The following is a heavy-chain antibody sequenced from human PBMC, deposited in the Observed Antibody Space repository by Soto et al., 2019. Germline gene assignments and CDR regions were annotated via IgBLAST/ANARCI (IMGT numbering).Heavy chain of an antibody. Sequence: SETLSLTCAVSGGSITSNNWWSWVRQPPGKGLEWIGETFHSGTTNYNPSLKSRVTISMDTSRNHFSLILSSVTAADTAVYYCARAPYGSGTKPYYFDYWGQGTLVTVSS. J-gene: IGHJ4*02. V-gene: IGHV4-4*02. CDR2: TFHSGTT. D-gene: IGHD3-10*01. CDR1: GGSITSNNW. CDR3: ARAPYGSGTKPYYFDY.